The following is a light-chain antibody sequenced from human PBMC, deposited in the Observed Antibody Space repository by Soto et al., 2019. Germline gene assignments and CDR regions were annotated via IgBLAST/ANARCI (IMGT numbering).Light chain of an antibody. CDR3: HQYDDLPYT. V-gene: IGKV1-33*01. J-gene: IGKJ2*01. CDR2: DAS. CDR1: QNISKY. Sequence: DIHMTQSPSSLSASVEDRVTITCQTSQNISKYLIWYQQSPGKAPSLLISDASNLEAGVPSRFSGHGSGTHFTLTISSLQPEDIGRYYSHQYDDLPYTFGQGTSLQIK.